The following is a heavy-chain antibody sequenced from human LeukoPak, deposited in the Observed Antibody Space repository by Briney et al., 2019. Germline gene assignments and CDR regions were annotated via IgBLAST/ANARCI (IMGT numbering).Heavy chain of an antibody. D-gene: IGHD2-21*01. CDR1: GGSISSGGYY. V-gene: IGHV4-61*08. CDR2: IYYSGST. Sequence: PSQTLSLTCTVSGGSISSGGYYWSWIRQPPGKGLEWIGYIYYSGSTNYNPSLKSRVTISVDTSKNQFSLKLSSVTAADTAVYYCANLGGESDAFDIWGQGTMVTVSS. J-gene: IGHJ3*02. CDR3: ANLGGESDAFDI.